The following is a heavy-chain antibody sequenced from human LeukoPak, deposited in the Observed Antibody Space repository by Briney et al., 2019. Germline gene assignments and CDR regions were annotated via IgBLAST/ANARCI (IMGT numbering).Heavy chain of an antibody. J-gene: IGHJ6*03. CDR2: IYHSGST. CDR1: GYSISSGYY. CDR3: ARDRPMVRGVPSVDYYYYMDV. V-gene: IGHV4-38-2*02. D-gene: IGHD3-10*01. Sequence: SETLSITCTVSGYSISSGYYWGWIRQPPGKGLEWIGSIYHSGSTYYNPSLKSRVTMSVDTSKNQFSLKLSSVTAADTAVYYCARDRPMVRGVPSVDYYYYMDVWGKGTTVTISS.